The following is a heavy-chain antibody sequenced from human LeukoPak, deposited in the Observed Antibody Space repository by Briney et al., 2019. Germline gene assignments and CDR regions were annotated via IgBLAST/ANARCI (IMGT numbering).Heavy chain of an antibody. Sequence: SETLSLTCTVSGGSVSSGSYYWSWIRQPPGKGLEWIGYIYYSGRTNYNPSLKSRVTISVDTSKNQFSLKLSSVTAADTAVYYCARGRRVLYYDSSGYYFVYWGQGTLVTVSS. CDR3: ARGRRVLYYDSSGYYFVY. CDR1: GGSVSSGSYY. J-gene: IGHJ4*02. V-gene: IGHV4-61*01. D-gene: IGHD3-22*01. CDR2: IYYSGRT.